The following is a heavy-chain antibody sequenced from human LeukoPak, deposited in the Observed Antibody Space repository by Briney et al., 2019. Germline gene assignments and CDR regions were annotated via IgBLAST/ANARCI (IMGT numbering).Heavy chain of an antibody. CDR2: INPNSGGT. Sequence: GASVKVSCKASGYTFTGYYMHWVRQAPGQGLEWMGWINPNSGGTNYAQKFQGRVTMTRDTSISTAYMELSRLRSDDTAVYYRARDLGSHSSSWYSDWFDPWGQGTLVTVSS. CDR3: ARDLGSHSSSWYSDWFDP. D-gene: IGHD6-13*01. CDR1: GYTFTGYY. J-gene: IGHJ5*02. V-gene: IGHV1-2*02.